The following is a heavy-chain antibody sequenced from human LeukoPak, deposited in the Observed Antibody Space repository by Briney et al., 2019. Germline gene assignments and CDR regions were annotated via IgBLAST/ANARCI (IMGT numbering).Heavy chain of an antibody. D-gene: IGHD3-3*01. Sequence: ASVKVSCKASGGTFSSYAINWVRQAPGQGLEWMGGIIPIFGTANYAQKFQGRVTITADKSTSTAYMELSSLRSEDTAVYYCARGVRFLEWLSNNWFDPWGQGTLVTVSS. CDR3: ARGVRFLEWLSNNWFDP. V-gene: IGHV1-69*06. J-gene: IGHJ5*02. CDR2: IIPIFGTA. CDR1: GGTFSSYA.